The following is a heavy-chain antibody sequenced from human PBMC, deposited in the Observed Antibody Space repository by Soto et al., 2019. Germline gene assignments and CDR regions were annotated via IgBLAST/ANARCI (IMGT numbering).Heavy chain of an antibody. Sequence: QVQLQESGPGLVKPSQTLSLTCTVSGGSISSGDYYWSWIRQPPGKGLEWIGYIYYSGRTYYNPTLKSRVTISVDTSKNQFSLKLSSVTAADTAVYYCARVMTTVTTVDYWGQGTLVTVSS. CDR2: IYYSGRT. V-gene: IGHV4-30-4*01. CDR1: GGSISSGDYY. D-gene: IGHD4-17*01. CDR3: ARVMTTVTTVDY. J-gene: IGHJ4*02.